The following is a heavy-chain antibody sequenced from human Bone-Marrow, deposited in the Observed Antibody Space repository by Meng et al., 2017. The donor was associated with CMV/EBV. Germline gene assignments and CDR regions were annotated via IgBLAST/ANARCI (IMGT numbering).Heavy chain of an antibody. CDR1: AGSISSSSYY. J-gene: IGHJ4*02. Sequence: SETRSPTSTLFAGSISSSSYYWGWIRQPPGKGLEWFGSIYYSGSTYYNPSLKSRVTISVDTSKNQFSLKLSSVTAADTAVYYCARHSGYYDSSGYFDYWGQGTLVTVSS. V-gene: IGHV4-39*01. CDR3: ARHSGYYDSSGYFDY. CDR2: IYYSGST. D-gene: IGHD3-22*01.